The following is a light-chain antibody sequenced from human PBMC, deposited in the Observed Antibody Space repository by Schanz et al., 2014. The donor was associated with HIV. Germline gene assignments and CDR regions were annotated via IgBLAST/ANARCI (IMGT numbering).Light chain of an antibody. J-gene: IGLJ3*02. CDR3: AVWDDGLKAWV. CDR2: GNS. CDR1: TSNIGNNYV. Sequence: QSVLTQPPSVSAAPGQKVTISCSGSTSNIGNNYVSWYQQLPGTAPKLLIYGNSNRPSGVPYRFSGSKSGTSASLAISGLQSEDEGDYYCAVWDDGLKAWVFGGGTKLTVL. V-gene: IGLV1-47*02.